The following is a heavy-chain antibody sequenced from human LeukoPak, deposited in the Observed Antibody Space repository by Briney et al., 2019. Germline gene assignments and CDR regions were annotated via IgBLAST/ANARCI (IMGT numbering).Heavy chain of an antibody. D-gene: IGHD3-22*01. CDR1: GGSISSYY. V-gene: IGHV4-59*01. CDR2: FFYSGST. CDR3: ARARRYYDSSGPIDY. Sequence: PSETLSLTCTVSGGSISSYYWTWIRQPPGKGLERIGYFFYSGSTNYNPSLNSRATISVDTSKNQFSLKLSSVTAADTAVYYCARARRYYDSSGPIDYWGQGTLVTVSS. J-gene: IGHJ4*02.